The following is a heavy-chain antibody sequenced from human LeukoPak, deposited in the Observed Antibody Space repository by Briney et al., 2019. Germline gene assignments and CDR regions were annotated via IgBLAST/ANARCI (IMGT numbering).Heavy chain of an antibody. V-gene: IGHV3-20*04. CDR2: INWNGGST. Sequence: AGGSLRLSCAASGFTFDDYGMSWVRQAPGKGLEWVSGINWNGGSTDYADSVKGRFTISRDNAKNSLYLQMNSLRAEDTALYYCARLGTGYSSSWLPYYFDYWGQGTLVTVSS. J-gene: IGHJ4*02. D-gene: IGHD6-13*01. CDR1: GFTFDDYG. CDR3: ARLGTGYSSSWLPYYFDY.